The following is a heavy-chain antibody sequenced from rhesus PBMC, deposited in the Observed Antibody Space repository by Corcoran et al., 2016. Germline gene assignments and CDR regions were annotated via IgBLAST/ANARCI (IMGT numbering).Heavy chain of an antibody. Sequence: QVQLQESGPGLVKPTETLSLTCAVSGGSISRNYWCWIRPPPGKGLEWIGRNYGSGGSTDYNPSLKSRVSISTDTSRNQFSLKVTSMTAADTAVYYCARGGFGNYGLNSWGQGVLVTVSS. D-gene: IGHD3-34*01. CDR2: NYGSGGST. V-gene: IGHV4-160*01. CDR1: GGSISRNY. CDR3: ARGGFGNYGLNS. J-gene: IGHJ6*01.